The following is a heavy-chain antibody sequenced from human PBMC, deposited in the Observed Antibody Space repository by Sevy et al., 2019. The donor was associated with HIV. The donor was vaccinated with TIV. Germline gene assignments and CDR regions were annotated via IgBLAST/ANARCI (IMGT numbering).Heavy chain of an antibody. Sequence: GGSLRLSCTTSGFTFGDYAMSWVRQAPGKGLEWVSFIRSKAYGGTTEYAASVKGRFTISRDDSKSIAYLQMNSLKTEDTAVYYCTRDPGSGSYFVFGAFDIWGQGTMVTVSS. V-gene: IGHV3-49*04. J-gene: IGHJ3*02. CDR3: TRDPGSGSYFVFGAFDI. CDR1: GFTFGDYA. D-gene: IGHD1-26*01. CDR2: IRSKAYGGTT.